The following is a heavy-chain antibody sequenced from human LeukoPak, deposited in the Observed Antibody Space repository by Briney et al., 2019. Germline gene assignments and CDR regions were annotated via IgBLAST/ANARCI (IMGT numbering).Heavy chain of an antibody. D-gene: IGHD4-17*01. V-gene: IGHV4-39*07. CDR2: INHSGST. CDR3: ETRLDNGDPYYFDY. Sequence: PSETLSLTCTVSGGSISSGGYYWSWIRQPPGKGLEWIGEINHSGSTNYNPSRKSRVTISVDTSKNQFSLKLSSVTAADTAVYYCETRLDNGDPYYFDYWGQGTLVTVSS. J-gene: IGHJ4*02. CDR1: GGSISSGGYY.